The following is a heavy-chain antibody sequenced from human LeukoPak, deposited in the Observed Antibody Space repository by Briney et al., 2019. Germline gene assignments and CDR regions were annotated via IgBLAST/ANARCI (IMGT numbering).Heavy chain of an antibody. V-gene: IGHV3-15*01. J-gene: IGHJ4*02. CDR3: TTCGNGGCYYFDY. D-gene: IGHD2-15*01. Sequence: GGSLRLSCAASGFTFSNAWMSWVRQAPGKGLEWVGRIKSKTDGGTTDYAAPVKGRFTISRDDSKNTLYLQMNSLKTEDTAVYYCTTCGNGGCYYFDYWGQGTLVTVSS. CDR1: GFTFSNAW. CDR2: IKSKTDGGTT.